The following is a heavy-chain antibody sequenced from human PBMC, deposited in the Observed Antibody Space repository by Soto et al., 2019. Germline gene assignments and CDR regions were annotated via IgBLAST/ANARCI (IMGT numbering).Heavy chain of an antibody. CDR2: INHSGGT. D-gene: IGHD1-26*01. CDR3: ARGRWELRFDI. V-gene: IGHV4-34*01. J-gene: IGHJ3*02. CDR1: GGSFSGYY. Sequence: QVQLQQWGAGLLKPSETLSLTCAVYGGSFSGYYWSWIRQPPGKGLEWIGEINHSGGTNYNPSLKSRVTMSVDPSKKQFSLKLSSVTAADTAVYYWARGRWELRFDIWGQGTMVTVSS.